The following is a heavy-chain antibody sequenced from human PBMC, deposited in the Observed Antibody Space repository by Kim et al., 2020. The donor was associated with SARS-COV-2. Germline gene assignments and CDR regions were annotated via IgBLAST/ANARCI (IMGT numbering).Heavy chain of an antibody. D-gene: IGHD1-26*01. V-gene: IGHV3-30*04. CDR2: ISYDGSNK. CDR3: ARGNSGSYLYGMDV. Sequence: GGSLRLSCAASGFTFSSYAMHWVRQAPGKGLEWVAVISYDGSNKYYADSVKGRFNISRDNSKNTLYLQMNSLRAEDTAVYYCARGNSGSYLYGMDVWGQGTTVTVSS. CDR1: GFTFSSYA. J-gene: IGHJ6*02.